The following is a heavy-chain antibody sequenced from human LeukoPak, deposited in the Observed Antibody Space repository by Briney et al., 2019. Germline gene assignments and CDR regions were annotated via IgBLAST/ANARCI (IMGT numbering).Heavy chain of an antibody. CDR3: AREGGVRGVTDAFDI. D-gene: IGHD3-10*01. V-gene: IGHV3-33*01. Sequence: QPGRSLRLSCAASGFTFSSYGMHWVRQAPGKGLEWVAVIWYDGRNRYYADSVKGRFTISKDNAKNSLYLQMNSLRDEDTAVYYCAREGGVRGVTDAFDIWGQGTMVTVSS. CDR1: GFTFSSYG. J-gene: IGHJ3*02. CDR2: IWYDGRNR.